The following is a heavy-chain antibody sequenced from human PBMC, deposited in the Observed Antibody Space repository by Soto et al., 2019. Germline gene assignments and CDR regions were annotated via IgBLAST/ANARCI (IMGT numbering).Heavy chain of an antibody. CDR1: GFTFSSYS. Sequence: GGSLRLSCAASGFTFSSYSMNWVRQAPGKGLEWVSSISSSSSYIYYADSVKGRFTISRDNAKNSLYLQMNSLRAEDTAVYYCQSDFGVVVYGMDVWGQGTTVTVSS. CDR3: QSDFGVVVYGMDV. V-gene: IGHV3-21*01. D-gene: IGHD3-3*01. CDR2: ISSSSSYI. J-gene: IGHJ6*02.